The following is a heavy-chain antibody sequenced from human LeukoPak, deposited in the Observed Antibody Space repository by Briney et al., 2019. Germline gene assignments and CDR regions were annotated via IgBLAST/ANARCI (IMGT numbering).Heavy chain of an antibody. CDR1: GGTFSSYA. Sequence: SVKVSCKASGGTFSSYAISWVRQAPGQGLEWMGGIIPIFGTANYAQKFQGRVTITADESTSTAYMELSSLRSEDTAVYYCARVRPPDYYDSSGYHYYFDYWGQGTLVTVSS. D-gene: IGHD3-22*01. CDR2: IIPIFGTA. CDR3: ARVRPPDYYDSSGYHYYFDY. J-gene: IGHJ4*02. V-gene: IGHV1-69*13.